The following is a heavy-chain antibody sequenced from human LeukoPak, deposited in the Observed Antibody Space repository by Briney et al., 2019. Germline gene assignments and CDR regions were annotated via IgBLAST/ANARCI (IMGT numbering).Heavy chain of an antibody. V-gene: IGHV4-61*01. D-gene: IGHD3-22*01. CDR2: IYYSGST. CDR1: GGSVSSGSYY. CDR3: AGAGAKYYYDSSGYYSTAFDI. Sequence: SETLSLTCTVSGGSVSSGSYYWSWIRQPPGKGLEWIGYIYYSGSTNYNPSLKSRVTISVDTSKNQFSLKLSSVTAADTAVYYCAGAGAKYYYDSSGYYSTAFDIWGQGTMVTVSS. J-gene: IGHJ3*02.